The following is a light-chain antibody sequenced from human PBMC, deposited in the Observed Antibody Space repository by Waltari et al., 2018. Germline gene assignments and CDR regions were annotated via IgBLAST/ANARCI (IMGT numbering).Light chain of an antibody. CDR3: QAWDSNIVI. J-gene: IGLJ2*01. V-gene: IGLV3-1*01. CDR1: KLGDKY. Sequence: SYELTQPPSVSVSPGQTATITCSGHKLGDKYACWYQRRPGQSPLLVIYQDNKLPSGTPDRFSGSNSGNTATLTITGTQPIDEADYYCQAWDSNIVIFGGGTKLTVL. CDR2: QDN.